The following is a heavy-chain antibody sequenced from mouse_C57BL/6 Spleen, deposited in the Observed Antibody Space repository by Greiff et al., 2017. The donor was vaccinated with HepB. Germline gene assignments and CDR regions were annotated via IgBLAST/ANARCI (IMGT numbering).Heavy chain of an antibody. CDR3: ARQGTGVDY. V-gene: IGHV1-82*01. Sequence: VKLQESGPELVKPGASVKISCKASGYAFSSSWMNWVKQRPGKGLEWIGRIYPGDGDTNYNGKFKGKATLTADKSSSTAYMQLSSLTSEDSAVYFCARQGTGVDYWGQGTTLTVSS. J-gene: IGHJ2*01. CDR2: IYPGDGDT. CDR1: GYAFSSSW. D-gene: IGHD4-1*01.